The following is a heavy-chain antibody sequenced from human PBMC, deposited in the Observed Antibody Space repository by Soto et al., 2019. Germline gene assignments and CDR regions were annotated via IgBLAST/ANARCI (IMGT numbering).Heavy chain of an antibody. CDR1: GFTFSSYA. V-gene: IGHV3-30-3*01. J-gene: IGHJ6*02. D-gene: IGHD2-2*01. CDR2: ISYDGSNK. Sequence: GGSLRLSCAASGFTFSSYAMHWVRQAPGKGLEWVAVISYDGSNKYYADFVKGRFTISRDNSKNTLYLQMNSLRAEDTAVYYCAREGVLFGSPARTTSRTPYGMDVWGQGTTVTVSS. CDR3: AREGVLFGSPARTTSRTPYGMDV.